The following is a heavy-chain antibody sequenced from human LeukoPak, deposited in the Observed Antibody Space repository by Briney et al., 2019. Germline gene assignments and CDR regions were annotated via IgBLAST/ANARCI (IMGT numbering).Heavy chain of an antibody. J-gene: IGHJ4*02. CDR2: IYYSGST. Sequence: PSETLSLTCTVSGGSISSGDYYWSWIRQPPGKGLEWIGYIYYSGSTYYNPSLKSRVTISVDTSKNQFSLKLSPVTAADTAVYYCARGAAIRYYYDSSGYYPFDYWGQGTLVTVSS. V-gene: IGHV4-30-4*08. D-gene: IGHD3-22*01. CDR1: GGSISSGDYY. CDR3: ARGAAIRYYYDSSGYYPFDY.